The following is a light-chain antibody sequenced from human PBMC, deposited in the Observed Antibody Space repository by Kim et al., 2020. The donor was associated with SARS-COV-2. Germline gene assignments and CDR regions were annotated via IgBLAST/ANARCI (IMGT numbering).Light chain of an antibody. CDR1: SSDVGAYNR. V-gene: IGLV2-14*03. CDR3: SSLTSGSTSVV. J-gene: IGLJ2*01. CDR2: DVS. Sequence: QSITISCTGTSSDVGAYNRVSWYQQYPGKAPTLMIFDVSNRPSGVSNRFSGSKSDNTASLTISGLQAEDEADYFCSSLTSGSTSVVFGGGTQLTVL.